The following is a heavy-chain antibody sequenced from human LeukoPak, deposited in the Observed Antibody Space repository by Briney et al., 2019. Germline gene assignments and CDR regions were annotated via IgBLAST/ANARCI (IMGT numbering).Heavy chain of an antibody. D-gene: IGHD2-15*01. Sequence: ASVKVSCKASGYSFNDKYLHWVRQAPGQGLEWMGSINPNSGGTNYAQKFQGRVTMTRDTSISTAYMELSRLRSDDTAVYYCAREAVGRYCSGGSCYSYWFDPWGQGTLVTVSS. CDR2: INPNSGGT. CDR1: GYSFNDKY. CDR3: AREAVGRYCSGGSCYSYWFDP. J-gene: IGHJ5*02. V-gene: IGHV1-2*02.